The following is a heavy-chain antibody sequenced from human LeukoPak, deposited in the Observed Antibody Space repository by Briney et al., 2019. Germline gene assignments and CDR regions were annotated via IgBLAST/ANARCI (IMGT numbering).Heavy chain of an antibody. CDR3: ARHVVAVGFDY. CDR1: GFTVSDNY. J-gene: IGHJ4*02. D-gene: IGHD3-22*01. Sequence: GGSLRLSRAASGFTVSDNYMSWVRQAPGKGLQWVSSITSSSSYIYYADSVKGRFTISRDNAKNSLYLQMNSLRAEDTAVYYCARHVVAVGFDYWGQGTLVTVSS. CDR2: ITSSSSYI. V-gene: IGHV3-21*01.